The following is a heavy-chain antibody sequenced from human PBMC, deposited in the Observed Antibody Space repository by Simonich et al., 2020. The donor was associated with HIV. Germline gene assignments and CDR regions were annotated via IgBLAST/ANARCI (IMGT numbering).Heavy chain of an antibody. CDR2: IYPGDADT. D-gene: IGHD2-15*01. CDR1: GYSFTSYW. J-gene: IGHJ4*02. CDR3: ARRPMVVKAYYFDY. V-gene: IGHV5-51*01. Sequence: EVQLVQSGAEVKKPGESLKISCKGSGYSFTSYWIGWVRQMPGKGLVWRAVIYPGDADTRYSPSFQGQVTISADKSISTAYLQWSSLKASDTAMYYCARRPMVVKAYYFDYWGQGTLVTVSS.